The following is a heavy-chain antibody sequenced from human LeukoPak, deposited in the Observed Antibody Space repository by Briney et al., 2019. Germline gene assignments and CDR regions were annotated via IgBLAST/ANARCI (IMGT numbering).Heavy chain of an antibody. Sequence: GGSLRLSCAASGFTFSNAWMSWVRQAPGKGLEWLGQIKSKTDGGTTDYAAPVKGRFTISRDDSKNTLYLQMNSLKTEDTAVYYCTRQQLVLDYWVQGTLVTVSS. D-gene: IGHD6-13*01. J-gene: IGHJ4*02. V-gene: IGHV3-15*01. CDR2: IKSKTDGGTT. CDR1: GFTFSNAW. CDR3: TRQQLVLDY.